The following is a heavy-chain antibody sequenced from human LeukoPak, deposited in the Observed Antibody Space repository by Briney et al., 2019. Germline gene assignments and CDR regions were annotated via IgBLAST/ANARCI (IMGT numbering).Heavy chain of an antibody. V-gene: IGHV3-21*01. D-gene: IGHD1-26*01. J-gene: IGHJ4*02. Sequence: GGSLRLSCAASGFTFSSYAMSWVRQAPGKGLEWVSAISSSSSYIYYTDSVKGRFTISRDNAKNSLYLQMNSLRAEDTAVYYCARSTLVGATLVAYRYWGQGTLVTVSS. CDR3: ARSTLVGATLVAYRY. CDR1: GFTFSSYA. CDR2: ISSSSSYI.